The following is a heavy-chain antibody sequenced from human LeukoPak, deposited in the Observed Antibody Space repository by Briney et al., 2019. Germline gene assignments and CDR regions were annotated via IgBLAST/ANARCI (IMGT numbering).Heavy chain of an antibody. V-gene: IGHV3-23*01. CDR3: AKSLGVGGYTRYKGLDQ. D-gene: IGHD3-16*02. Sequence: GGSLRLSCAASGFTFNSFAMNWVRQAPGKGLEWVSSISGSDGTSHYADFVKCRFTISRDNSKNTLYLQMNSLRAEDTAAYYCAKSLGVGGYTRYKGLDQWGQGTLVVVSS. CDR1: GFTFNSFA. J-gene: IGHJ4*02. CDR2: ISGSDGTS.